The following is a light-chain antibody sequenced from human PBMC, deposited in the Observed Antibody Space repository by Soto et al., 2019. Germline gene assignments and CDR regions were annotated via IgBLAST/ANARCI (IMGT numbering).Light chain of an antibody. CDR3: QQYNNWPPIT. J-gene: IGKJ5*01. CDR1: QSVTNS. Sequence: EIVVAQSPGTLSLSPGERATLSCRASQSVTNSFLAWYQQKPGQAPSLLIYGAFTRATGIPARCSGTRSGTEFTLTISSLQSEDFAVYYCQQYNNWPPITFGPGTRLEI. V-gene: IGKV3-15*01. CDR2: GAF.